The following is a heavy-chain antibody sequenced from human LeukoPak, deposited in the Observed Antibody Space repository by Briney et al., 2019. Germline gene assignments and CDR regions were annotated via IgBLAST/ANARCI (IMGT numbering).Heavy chain of an antibody. CDR3: AKTQEGWFGDTHRGGNWFDP. D-gene: IGHD3-10*01. CDR2: NRWNSGSI. CDR1: GFHFGDFA. Sequence: PGGFLGILRAASGFHFGDFALHRGRPASRKGLEGGSGNRWNSGSIGYADSVKGRFTISRDNAKNSLYLQMNSLRAEDTALYYCAKTQEGWFGDTHRGGNWFDPWGQGTLVTVSS. J-gene: IGHJ5*02. V-gene: IGHV3-9*01.